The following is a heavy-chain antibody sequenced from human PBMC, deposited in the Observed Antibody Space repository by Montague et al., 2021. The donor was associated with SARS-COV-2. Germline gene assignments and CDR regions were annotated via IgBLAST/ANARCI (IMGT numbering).Heavy chain of an antibody. CDR2: INHSGST. CDR1: GGSFSGYY. CDR3: ARGQPPRITFGGIISYGLDV. Sequence: SETPSLTCAVYGGSFSGYYWTWIRQPPGKGLEWIGEINHSGSTNYNPSLKSRVTISVDTSKNQFSLKLRSMTAADTAVYYCARGQPPRITFGGIISYGLDVWGQGTTVTVSS. J-gene: IGHJ6*02. D-gene: IGHD3-16*02. V-gene: IGHV4-34*01.